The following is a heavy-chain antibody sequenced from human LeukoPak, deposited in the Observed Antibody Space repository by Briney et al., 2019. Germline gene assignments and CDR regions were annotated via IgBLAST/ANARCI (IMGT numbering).Heavy chain of an antibody. CDR2: IDRSGGPL. Sequence: GGSLRLSCAASGFTFSDYYMSWFRQAPGKGLELVSYIDRSGGPLYYADSVKGRFTISRDNAKNSLYLQMNSLRAEDTAVYYCARGGSTGYIVYWGQGTLVTVPS. CDR3: ARGGSTGYIVY. D-gene: IGHD5-12*01. J-gene: IGHJ4*02. V-gene: IGHV3-11*01. CDR1: GFTFSDYY.